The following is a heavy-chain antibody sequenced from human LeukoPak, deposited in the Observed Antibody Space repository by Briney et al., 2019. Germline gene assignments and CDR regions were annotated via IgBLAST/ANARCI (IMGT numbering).Heavy chain of an antibody. V-gene: IGHV3-7*01. CDR1: GFRFRNYW. CDR2: INEDGNEK. CDR3: VRELVVGPAEYFQS. D-gene: IGHD1-26*01. Sequence: GGSLRLSCVASGFRFRNYWMAWIRHAPGRGLEWEANINEDGNEKYYLDSVRGRFIISRDNARNSLFLQMNSLRGEDTGVYYCVRELVVGPAEYFQSWGQGTLVAVSS. J-gene: IGHJ1*01.